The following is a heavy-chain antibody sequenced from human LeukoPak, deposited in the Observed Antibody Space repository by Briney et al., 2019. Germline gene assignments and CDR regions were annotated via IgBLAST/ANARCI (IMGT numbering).Heavy chain of an antibody. CDR2: INPSGGST. V-gene: IGHV1-46*01. J-gene: IGHJ6*02. CDR1: GGTFSSYA. D-gene: IGHD1-26*01. Sequence: ASVKVSCKASGGTFSSYAISWVRQAPGQGLEWMGIINPSGGSTSYAQKFQGRVTMTRDTSTSTVYMELSSLRSEDTAVYYCARDLGSYYPYYYYSMDVWGQGTTVTVSS. CDR3: ARDLGSYYPYYYYSMDV.